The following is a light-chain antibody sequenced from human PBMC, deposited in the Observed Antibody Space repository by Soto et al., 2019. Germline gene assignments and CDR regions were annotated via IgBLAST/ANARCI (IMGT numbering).Light chain of an antibody. CDR1: SSDVGSYNL. V-gene: IGLV2-23*02. Sequence: QSVLTQPASVSGSPGQSITISCTGTSSDVGSYNLVAWYKQHPGKAPKLMVYEVSKRPSGVSNRFSGSKSGNTASLPISGLQAEDEADYYCCSYAGSSTLDVVFGGGTKLTVL. J-gene: IGLJ2*01. CDR3: CSYAGSSTLDVV. CDR2: EVS.